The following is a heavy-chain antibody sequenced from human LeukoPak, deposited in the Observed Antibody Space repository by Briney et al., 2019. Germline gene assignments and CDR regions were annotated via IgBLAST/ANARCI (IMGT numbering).Heavy chain of an antibody. Sequence: GGSLRLSCAASGFTFSNAWMSWVRQAPGKGLEWVANIKEDGSEKNYVDSVKGRFTISRDNAKSSVYLQMNSLRAEDTAVYYCAKGPYSGFSWGQGTLVTVSS. CDR1: GFTFSNAW. CDR3: AKGPYSGFS. CDR2: IKEDGSEK. V-gene: IGHV3-7*03. D-gene: IGHD1-26*01. J-gene: IGHJ5*02.